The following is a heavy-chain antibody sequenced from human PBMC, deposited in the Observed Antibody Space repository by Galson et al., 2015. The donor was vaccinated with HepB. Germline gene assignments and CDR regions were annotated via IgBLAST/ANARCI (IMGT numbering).Heavy chain of an antibody. D-gene: IGHD2-8*01. CDR1: GFTFDGYA. CDR2: ISWNSGSI. Sequence: SLRLSCAASGFTFDGYAMHWVRQAPGKGLEWVSGISWNSGSIGYADSVKGRFTISRDNAKNSLYLQMNSLRAEDTALYYCAKVCFGVSFDYWGQGTLVTVSS. CDR3: AKVCFGVSFDY. J-gene: IGHJ4*02. V-gene: IGHV3-9*01.